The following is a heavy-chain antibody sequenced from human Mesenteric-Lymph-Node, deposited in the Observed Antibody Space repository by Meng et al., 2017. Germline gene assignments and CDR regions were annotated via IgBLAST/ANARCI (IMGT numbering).Heavy chain of an antibody. D-gene: IGHD5-24*01. V-gene: IGHV3-30*04. CDR3: AKVQGRYTGAFHI. CDR2: ISFHGTDK. J-gene: IGHJ3*02. Sequence: GGSLRLSCTASGFSFKDYAMHWVRQTPGKGLEWVTLISFHGTDKVYTDSVKGRFTISRDNSLNTLYLQMNNLRTEDTAVYYCAKVQGRYTGAFHIWGQGTMVTVSS. CDR1: GFSFKDYA.